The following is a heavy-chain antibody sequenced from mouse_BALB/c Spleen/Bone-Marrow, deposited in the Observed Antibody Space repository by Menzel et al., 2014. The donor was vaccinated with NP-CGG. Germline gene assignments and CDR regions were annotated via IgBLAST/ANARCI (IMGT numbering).Heavy chain of an antibody. CDR1: GFSLTSDG. CDR3: ARNGHYYAMDF. J-gene: IGHJ4*01. Sequence: QVQLQHSGPGLVQPSQSLSITCTVSGFSLTSDGIHWVRQSPRKGLEWLGVIWSGGSTDYNEAFISRLNISKDNSKSQVSFTMNSLQADDTAIYYCARNGHYYAMDFWGQGTSVTVSS. CDR2: IWSGGST. V-gene: IGHV2-2*01.